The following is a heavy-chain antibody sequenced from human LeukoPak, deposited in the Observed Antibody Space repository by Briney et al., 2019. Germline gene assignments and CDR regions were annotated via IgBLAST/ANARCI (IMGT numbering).Heavy chain of an antibody. CDR1: GGSIISTSYY. Sequence: SETLSLTCAVSGGSIISTSYYWSWVRQPPGKGLEWIACIDYSGTTNYNPSLKSRVTISVDTSKNQFSLKLSSVTAADTAVYYCVRSKTWVGATTGDYWGQGTLVAVSS. CDR3: VRSKTWVGATTGDY. J-gene: IGHJ4*02. V-gene: IGHV4-61*05. CDR2: IDYSGTT. D-gene: IGHD1-26*01.